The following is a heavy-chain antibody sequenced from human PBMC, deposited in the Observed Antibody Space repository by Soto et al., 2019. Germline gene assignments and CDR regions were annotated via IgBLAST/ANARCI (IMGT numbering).Heavy chain of an antibody. V-gene: IGHV3-23*01. D-gene: IGHD6-19*01. Sequence: PGGSLRLSCAASGFTFSNYAISWVRQAPGKGLEWVSIISGSGDTPYYADSVKGRFTISRDNSRNTLYLQMNSLRAGDSAKYYCAKQGTSGSYYFDYWGPGTRVTVSS. J-gene: IGHJ4*02. CDR2: ISGSGDTP. CDR1: GFTFSNYA. CDR3: AKQGTSGSYYFDY.